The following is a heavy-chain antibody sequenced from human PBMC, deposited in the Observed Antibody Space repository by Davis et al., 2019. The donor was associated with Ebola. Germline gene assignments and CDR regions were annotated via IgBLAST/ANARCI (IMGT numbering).Heavy chain of an antibody. D-gene: IGHD1-1*01. J-gene: IGHJ3*02. V-gene: IGHV4-39*01. CDR2: NYYSGST. CDR3: AKARGDWNGPDSFDI. Sequence: SETLSLTCTVSGGSISSSSYYWGWIRQPPGKGLEWIGNNYYSGSTYYNPSLKSRVTISVDTSKNQFSLKLSSVTAADTAVYYCAKARGDWNGPDSFDIWGQGTMVTVSS. CDR1: GGSISSSSYY.